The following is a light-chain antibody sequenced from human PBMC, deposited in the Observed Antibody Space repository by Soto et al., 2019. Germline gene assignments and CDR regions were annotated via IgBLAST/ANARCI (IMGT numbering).Light chain of an antibody. CDR3: QQSYSTPRT. Sequence: DIQMTQSPFSLSASVGDRVTITCRTSESISSYLNWYQQKPGKAHKLLMYAASSLQSGVPSRFIGSGAGTEFTLTMSSLQPGDFATYYCQQSYSTPRTFGQGTKVEIK. J-gene: IGKJ1*01. CDR1: ESISSY. CDR2: AAS. V-gene: IGKV1-39*01.